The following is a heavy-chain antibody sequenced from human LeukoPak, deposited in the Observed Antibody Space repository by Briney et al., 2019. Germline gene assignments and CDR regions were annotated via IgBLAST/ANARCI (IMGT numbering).Heavy chain of an antibody. CDR1: GFTFSSYA. CDR2: IYSGGST. V-gene: IGHV3-53*01. D-gene: IGHD6-6*01. Sequence: GGSLRLSCAASGFTFSSYAMHWVRQAPGKGLEWVSVIYSGGSTYYADSVKGRFTISRDNSKNTLYLQMNSLRAEDTAVYYCARAEQLVGDAFDIWGQGTMVTVSS. J-gene: IGHJ3*02. CDR3: ARAEQLVGDAFDI.